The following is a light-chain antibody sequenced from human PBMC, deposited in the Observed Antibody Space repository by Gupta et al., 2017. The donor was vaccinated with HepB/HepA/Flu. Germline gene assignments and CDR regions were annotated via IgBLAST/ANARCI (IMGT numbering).Light chain of an antibody. Sequence: SLSPGERATLSCRPSQSVSSSFLAWYQQKPGQAPRLLIYASSIRATGIPDRFSGSGSGTDFTLTINGLEPEDFAVYYCQQYGNSPGTFGQGTTVEIK. CDR1: QSVSSSF. V-gene: IGKV3-20*01. J-gene: IGKJ1*01. CDR3: QQYGNSPGT. CDR2: ASS.